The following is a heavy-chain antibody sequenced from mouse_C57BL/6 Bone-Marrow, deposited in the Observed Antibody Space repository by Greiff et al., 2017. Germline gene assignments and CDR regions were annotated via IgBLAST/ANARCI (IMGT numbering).Heavy chain of an antibody. CDR1: GYSFTDYN. CDR3: ARGYDYDYAMDY. Sequence: EVKLQQSGPELVKPGASVQISCKASGYSFTDYNMNWVKQSNGKSLEWIGVINPNYGTTSYNQKFKGKATLTVDHASSTAYMQLNSLTSEDSAVYYCARGYDYDYAMDYWGQGTSVTVSS. D-gene: IGHD2-4*01. CDR2: INPNYGTT. V-gene: IGHV1-39*01. J-gene: IGHJ4*01.